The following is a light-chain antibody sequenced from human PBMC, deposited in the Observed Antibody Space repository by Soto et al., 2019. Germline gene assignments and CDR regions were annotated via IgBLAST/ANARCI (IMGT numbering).Light chain of an antibody. V-gene: IGLV1-40*01. CDR3: QSYDMSLNNYV. J-gene: IGLJ1*01. CDR2: GGN. Sequence: QSFLTQPPSVSGALGKTVTISCTGSSSNIGAPYDVHWYQHLPGTAPKLLIYGGNNPPSGVPDRFSGSRSGTSASLDITGLQAEDEAAYFCQSYDMSLNNYVLGTGTKVTV. CDR1: SSNIGAPYD.